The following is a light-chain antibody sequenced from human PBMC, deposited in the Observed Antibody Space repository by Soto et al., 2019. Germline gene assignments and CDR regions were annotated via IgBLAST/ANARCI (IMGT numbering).Light chain of an antibody. Sequence: QSALTQPPSVSGAPGQTVTISCTGSSSNIGAGYDVHWYQQLPGTAPKLLIYGNSNRPSGVPYRFSGSKSGTTASLAITGLQAEDEADYYCQSYDSSVSGYVFGTGTKLTVL. CDR3: QSYDSSVSGYV. CDR1: SSNIGAGYD. CDR2: GNS. V-gene: IGLV1-40*01. J-gene: IGLJ1*01.